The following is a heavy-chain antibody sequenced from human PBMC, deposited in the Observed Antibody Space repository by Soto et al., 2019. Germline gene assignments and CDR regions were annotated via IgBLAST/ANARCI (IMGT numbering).Heavy chain of an antibody. V-gene: IGHV3-73*01. Sequence: DVQVAQSGGGLFQPGGSLKLSCAASGFAFNDSAMHWVRQASGNGLEWVARVRSTTNNDSTAYPVSVRGRFTVSRDDSMCTTYLQMNRLKIEDTAMYYCTNNFVWGQGVLVTVSS. J-gene: IGHJ4*02. D-gene: IGHD2-15*01. CDR1: GFAFNDSA. CDR2: VRSTTNNDST. CDR3: TNNFV.